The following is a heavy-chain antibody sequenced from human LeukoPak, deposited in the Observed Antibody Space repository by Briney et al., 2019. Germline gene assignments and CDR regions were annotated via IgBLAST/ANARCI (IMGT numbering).Heavy chain of an antibody. CDR2: IFYIGST. CDR1: GGSITNYY. J-gene: IGHJ4*02. D-gene: IGHD3-22*01. CDR3: ARQDSSGYYLDY. Sequence: SETLSLTCTVSGGSITNYYWSWIRQPPGKGLEWIGYIFYIGSTNYNPSLKSRVAISLDTSNNQFSLKLTSVTAADTAVYYCARQDSSGYYLDYWGQGTLVTVSS. V-gene: IGHV4-59*01.